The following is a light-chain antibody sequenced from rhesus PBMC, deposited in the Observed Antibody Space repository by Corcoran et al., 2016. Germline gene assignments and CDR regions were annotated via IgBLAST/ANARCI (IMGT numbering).Light chain of an antibody. CDR1: QSISRW. Sequence: DIQMTQSPSSLSASVGDTVTITCRASQSISRWLAWDQQKPGKAPKLLIYKASTLQSGVPSRFSGSGSGTDFTLTISSLQSEDFATYYCQQYSSSPWTFGQGTKVEIK. J-gene: IGKJ1*01. CDR3: QQYSSSPWT. V-gene: IGKV1-22*01. CDR2: KAS.